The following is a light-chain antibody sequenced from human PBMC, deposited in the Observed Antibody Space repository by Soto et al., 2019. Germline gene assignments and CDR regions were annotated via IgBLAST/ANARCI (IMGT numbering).Light chain of an antibody. CDR1: QSISNK. CDR2: DAS. J-gene: IGKJ1*01. Sequence: DIQMTQSPSTLSASVGDRVTIRFGASQSISNKLAWYQQKAGKAPKLLIYDASSLESGVPSRFSGSGSGTEFTLTISSLQPDDFATYYCQQYNSYSPTFGQGTKVDIK. CDR3: QQYNSYSPT. V-gene: IGKV1-5*01.